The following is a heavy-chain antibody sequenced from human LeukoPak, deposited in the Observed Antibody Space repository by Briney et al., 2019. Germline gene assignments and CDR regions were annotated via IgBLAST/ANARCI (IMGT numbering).Heavy chain of an antibody. CDR2: INHSGST. V-gene: IGHV4-34*01. CDR1: GGSFSGYY. CDR3: ARAGYCSGGSCYSELSFDY. Sequence: SETLSLTCAVYGGSFSGYYWGWIRQPPGKGLEWIGEINHSGSTNYNPSLKSRVTISVDTSKNQFSLKLSSVTAADTAVYYCARAGYCSGGSCYSELSFDYWGQGTLVTVPS. D-gene: IGHD2-15*01. J-gene: IGHJ4*02.